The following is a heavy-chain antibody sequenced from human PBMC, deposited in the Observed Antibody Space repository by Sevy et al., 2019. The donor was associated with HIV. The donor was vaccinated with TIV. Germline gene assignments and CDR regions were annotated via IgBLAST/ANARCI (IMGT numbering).Heavy chain of an antibody. J-gene: IGHJ6*02. CDR3: VKASGYSGYDLYYYYYGMDV. CDR2: ISSNGGST. CDR1: GFTFSSYA. D-gene: IGHD5-12*01. Sequence: GWSLRLSCSASGFTFSSYAMHWVRQAPGKGLEYVSAISSNGGSTYYADSVKGRFTISRDNSKNTLYLQMSSLRAEDTAVYYCVKASGYSGYDLYYYYYGMDVWGQGTTVTVSS. V-gene: IGHV3-64D*06.